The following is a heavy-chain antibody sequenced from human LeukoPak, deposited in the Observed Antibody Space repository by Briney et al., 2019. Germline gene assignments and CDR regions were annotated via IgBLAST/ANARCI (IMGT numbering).Heavy chain of an antibody. D-gene: IGHD5-12*01. CDR3: TRGYVGIDY. J-gene: IGHJ4*02. V-gene: IGHV3-23*01. CDR2: ISGSGDST. Sequence: GGSLRLSYAASGFTFSSYAMSWVRQAPGKGLEWVSAISGSGDSTYYADSVKGRFTISRDNSKNTLFLQMNSLRAEDTAVYYCTRGYVGIDYWGQGTLVTVSS. CDR1: GFTFSSYA.